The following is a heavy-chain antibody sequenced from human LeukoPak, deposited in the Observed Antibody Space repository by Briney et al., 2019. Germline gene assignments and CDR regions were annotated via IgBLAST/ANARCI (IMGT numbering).Heavy chain of an antibody. Sequence: SETLPLTCTVSGGSISSGGYYWSWIRQHPGKGLEWIGYIYYSGSTYYNPSLKSRVTISVDTSKNQFSLKLSSVTAADTAVYYCARGELPSHFDYWGQGTLVTVSS. J-gene: IGHJ4*02. CDR1: GGSISSGGYY. CDR2: IYYSGST. D-gene: IGHD2-15*01. CDR3: ARGELPSHFDY. V-gene: IGHV4-31*03.